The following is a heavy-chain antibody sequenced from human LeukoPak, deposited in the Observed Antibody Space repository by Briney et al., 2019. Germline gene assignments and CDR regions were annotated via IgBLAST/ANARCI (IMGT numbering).Heavy chain of an antibody. J-gene: IGHJ4*02. CDR1: AGSFSNYY. CDR3: ARCSFDYGYYQIFDY. V-gene: IGHV4-34*01. CDR2: IYHSGST. D-gene: IGHD4-17*01. Sequence: SETLSLTCAVYAGSFSNYYWSWIRQPPGKGLEWIGEIYHSGSTNYNPSLKSRVTISVDTSKNQFSLKLSSVTAADTAMYYCARCSFDYGYYQIFDYWGQGTLVTVSS.